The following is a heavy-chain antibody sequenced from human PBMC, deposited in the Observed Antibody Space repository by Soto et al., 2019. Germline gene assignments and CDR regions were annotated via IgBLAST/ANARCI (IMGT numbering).Heavy chain of an antibody. J-gene: IGHJ6*03. D-gene: IGHD3-10*01. CDR2: ISASGGNT. CDR1: GFTFSNYA. CDR3: AKDKGTLVRGVTYYYMDV. V-gene: IGHV3-23*01. Sequence: EVQLLESGGGLVQPGGSLRLSCAASGFTFSNYAMSWVRQSPGKGLEWVSAISASGGNTYFADYVKGRFTIARDNAKNTLFLQMNSLRAEDTAVYYCAKDKGTLVRGVTYYYMDVWGKGTTVTVSS.